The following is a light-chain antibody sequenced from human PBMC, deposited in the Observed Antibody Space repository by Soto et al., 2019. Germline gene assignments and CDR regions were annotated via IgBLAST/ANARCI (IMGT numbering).Light chain of an antibody. Sequence: IQLTQSPSSRSASVVDRVTITCRASQDIAIYLAWYQQKPGEAPKLLIYAASTLYGGVPSRFRGSRSGTEFTLTVSSLQPEDFATYYCLQDHDDSWTFGQGTKVDIK. CDR3: LQDHDDSWT. J-gene: IGKJ1*01. CDR2: AAS. CDR1: QDIAIY. V-gene: IGKV1-9*01.